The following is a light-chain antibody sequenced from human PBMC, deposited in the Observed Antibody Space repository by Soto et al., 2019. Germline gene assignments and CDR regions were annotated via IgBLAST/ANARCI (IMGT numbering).Light chain of an antibody. Sequence: ESVLTQSPDTLSLSPGERATLSCRASQSVTSNYLAWYQQKPGQAPRLLISDASRRATGIPDRFSGGGSGTDFTLTISSLEPEEFAVYHCQQYGGSPPSTFGQGTRLEIK. CDR3: QQYGGSPPST. CDR2: DAS. J-gene: IGKJ2*02. V-gene: IGKV3-20*01. CDR1: QSVTSNY.